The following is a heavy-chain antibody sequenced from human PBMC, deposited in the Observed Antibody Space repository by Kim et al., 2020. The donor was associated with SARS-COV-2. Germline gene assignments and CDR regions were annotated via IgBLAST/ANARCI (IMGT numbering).Heavy chain of an antibody. Sequence: GGSLRLSCAASGFTFSSYSMNWVRQAPGKGLEWVSSISSSSSYIYYADSVKGRFTISRDNAKNSLYLQMNSLRAEDTAVYYCARESLSYYYDSSGLNYGMDVWGQGTTVTVSS. CDR2: ISSSSSYI. CDR3: ARESLSYYYDSSGLNYGMDV. J-gene: IGHJ6*02. D-gene: IGHD3-22*01. V-gene: IGHV3-21*01. CDR1: GFTFSSYS.